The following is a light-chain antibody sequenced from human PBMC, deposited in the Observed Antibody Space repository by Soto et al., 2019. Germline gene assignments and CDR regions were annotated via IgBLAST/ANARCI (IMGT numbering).Light chain of an antibody. V-gene: IGLV2-23*01. CDR3: CSYAGSSTLDVV. CDR1: SSDVGSYNL. J-gene: IGLJ2*01. Sequence: QSALTQPASVSGSPGQSITISCTGTSSDVGSYNLVSWYQQHPGKAPKLMIYEGSKRPSGVSNRFSGSKSGNTASLTISGLQDEDEADYYCCSYAGSSTLDVVFGGVTKLTVL. CDR2: EGS.